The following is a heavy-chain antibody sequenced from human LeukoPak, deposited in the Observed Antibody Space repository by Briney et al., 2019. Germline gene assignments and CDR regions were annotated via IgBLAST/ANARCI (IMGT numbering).Heavy chain of an antibody. CDR2: ITSTSSYI. CDR3: ARSQVLGTFDH. V-gene: IGHV3-21*01. Sequence: GGSLRLSCAASGFTFTSYSMNWVRLAPGKGLEWVSSITSTSSYIYYADSVKGRFAISRDNAKNSLYLQMNSLRAEDTAVYFCARSQVLGTFDHWGQGTLLTVSS. CDR1: GFTFTSYS. J-gene: IGHJ4*02. D-gene: IGHD1/OR15-1a*01.